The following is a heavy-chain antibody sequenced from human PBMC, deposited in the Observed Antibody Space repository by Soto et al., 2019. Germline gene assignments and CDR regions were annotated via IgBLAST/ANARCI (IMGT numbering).Heavy chain of an antibody. CDR3: ARDATWGKWLRLGFDY. CDR1: GFTFSSYW. V-gene: IGHV3-7*03. D-gene: IGHD5-12*01. Sequence: PGGSLRLSCAASGFTFSSYWRSWVRQAPGKGLEWVANIKQDGSEKYYVAPVKGRFTISRDNAKNSLYLQMNSLRAEDTAVYYCARDATWGKWLRLGFDYWGQGTLVTVSS. CDR2: IKQDGSEK. J-gene: IGHJ4*02.